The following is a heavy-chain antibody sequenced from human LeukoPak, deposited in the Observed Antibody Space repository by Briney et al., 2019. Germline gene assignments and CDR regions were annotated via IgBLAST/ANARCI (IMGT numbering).Heavy chain of an antibody. CDR2: MNPNRGNT. V-gene: IGHV1-8*02. CDR1: GYTFTGYY. CDR3: ARGLFDNYYGEWFDP. Sequence: ASVKVSCKASGYTFTGYYMHWVRQAPGQGLEWMGWMNPNRGNTGYAQKFQGRVTMTRNTSIGTAYMELSSLRYEDTAVYYCARGLFDNYYGEWFDPWGQGTLVTVSS. D-gene: IGHD3-22*01. J-gene: IGHJ5*02.